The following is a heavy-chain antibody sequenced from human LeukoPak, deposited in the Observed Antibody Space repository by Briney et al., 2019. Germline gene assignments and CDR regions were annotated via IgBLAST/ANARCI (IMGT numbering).Heavy chain of an antibody. V-gene: IGHV3-30*18. CDR3: ANGAPSNDFWSGYYYYGMDV. CDR2: ISYDGSNK. D-gene: IGHD3-3*01. CDR1: GFTFSSYG. Sequence: PGGSLTLSCAASGFTFSSYGMHWVRQAPGKGLEWVAVISYDGSNKYYADSVKGRFTISRDNSKNTLYLQMNSLRAEDTAVYYCANGAPSNDFWSGYYYYGMDVWGQGTTVTVSS. J-gene: IGHJ6*02.